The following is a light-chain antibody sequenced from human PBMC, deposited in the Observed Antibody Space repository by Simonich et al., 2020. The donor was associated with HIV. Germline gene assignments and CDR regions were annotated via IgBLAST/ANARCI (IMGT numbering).Light chain of an antibody. J-gene: IGLJ3*02. V-gene: IGLV8-61*01. CDR2: SKN. CDR3: VLYMGSGISV. CDR1: SGSVSTSYF. Sequence: QTVVTQEPSFSVSPGGTVTITCGLSSGSVSTSYFPSWYQQTPGPAPRTLIYSKNTRSSGVPDRFSGSILGNKAALTITGAQADDESDYYCVLYMGSGISVFGGGTKLTVL.